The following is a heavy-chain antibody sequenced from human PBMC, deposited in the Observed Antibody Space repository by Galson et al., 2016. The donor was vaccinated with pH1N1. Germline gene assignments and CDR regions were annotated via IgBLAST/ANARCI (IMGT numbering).Heavy chain of an antibody. Sequence: SVKVSCKASGYTFTEYYIHWVRQAPGQGLEWMGRINSKTGRTDYAQSFQGRVTMTRDTSISAAYMDLNRLRSDDTAVYYCARRSTELGLDYWGQGVLVTVSS. J-gene: IGHJ4*02. CDR2: INSKTGRT. CDR3: ARRSTELGLDY. D-gene: IGHD2/OR15-2a*01. V-gene: IGHV1-2*06. CDR1: GYTFTEYY.